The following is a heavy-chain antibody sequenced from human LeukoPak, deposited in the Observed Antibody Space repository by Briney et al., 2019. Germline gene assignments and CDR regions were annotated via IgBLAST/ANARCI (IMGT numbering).Heavy chain of an antibody. CDR3: ARIRCGHSGSVCYNH. CDR2: ISHTEGT. Sequence: SETLSLTCGVFGVSINDYYWSWNRQSPGKGLEWIGEISHTEGTRYNPSLESRVPMSVGTSENQLSLKLIFVTAADTAVYYCARIRCGHSGSVCYNHWGLGTLVTVSS. D-gene: IGHD3-9*01. J-gene: IGHJ1*01. V-gene: IGHV4-34*01. CDR1: GVSINDYY.